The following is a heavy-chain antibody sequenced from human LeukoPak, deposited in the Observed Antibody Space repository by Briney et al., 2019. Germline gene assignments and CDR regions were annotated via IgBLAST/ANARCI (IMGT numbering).Heavy chain of an antibody. D-gene: IGHD3-3*01. J-gene: IGHJ4*02. V-gene: IGHV3-30*02. CDR1: AFTFSSYG. Sequence: PGGSLRLSCAASAFTFSSYGLFWVRQAPGKGLEWVAFIEYDGTNKYYADSVKGRFTISRDNSKNTLCLQMNSLRPEDTAVYFCAKEFWRGSNTNYFDYWGQGTLITVSS. CDR2: IEYDGTNK. CDR3: AKEFWRGSNTNYFDY.